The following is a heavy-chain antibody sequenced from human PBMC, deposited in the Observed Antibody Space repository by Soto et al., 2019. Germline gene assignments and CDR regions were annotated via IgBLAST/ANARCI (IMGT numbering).Heavy chain of an antibody. V-gene: IGHV3-9*01. J-gene: IGHJ3*02. Sequence: EEQLVESGGASVQPGRSLRLSCAASGFTFDDHAMHWVRQAPGKGLEWVSSITWNGVNSGYADSIKGRFTISRDNSKNSLYLQMDTLSAEDTAFYYCTRGYCSVGSCAFDIWGLGTMVTVSS. CDR3: TRGYCSVGSCAFDI. CDR2: ITWNGVNS. CDR1: GFTFDDHA. D-gene: IGHD2-15*01.